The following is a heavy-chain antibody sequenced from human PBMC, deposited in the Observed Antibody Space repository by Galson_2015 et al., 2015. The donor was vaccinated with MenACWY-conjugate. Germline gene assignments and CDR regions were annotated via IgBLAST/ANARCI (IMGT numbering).Heavy chain of an antibody. D-gene: IGHD2-15*01. Sequence: SLRLSCAASGFTFGDYAMSWFRQAPGKGLEWVGFIRSKAYGGTTEYAASVKGRFTISRDDSKSIAYLQMNSLKTEDTAVYYCTRGYCSGGSCPLVSGPTDYWGQGTLVTVSS. CDR1: GFTFGDYA. J-gene: IGHJ4*02. CDR2: IRSKAYGGTT. V-gene: IGHV3-49*03. CDR3: TRGYCSGGSCPLVSGPTDY.